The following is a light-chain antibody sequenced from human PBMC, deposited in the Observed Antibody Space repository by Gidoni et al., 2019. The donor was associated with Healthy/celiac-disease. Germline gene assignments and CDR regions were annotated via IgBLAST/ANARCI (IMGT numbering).Light chain of an antibody. CDR3: QQYDNLRVT. CDR2: DAS. V-gene: IGKV1-33*01. J-gene: IGKJ3*01. CDR1: QDISNY. Sequence: DIQMTQSPSSLSASVGDRVTITCQASQDISNYLHWYQQKPGKAPKLLIYDASNLETGVPSRFSGSGSGTDFTFTISSLQPEDIATYYCQQYDNLRVTFGPGTKVDIK.